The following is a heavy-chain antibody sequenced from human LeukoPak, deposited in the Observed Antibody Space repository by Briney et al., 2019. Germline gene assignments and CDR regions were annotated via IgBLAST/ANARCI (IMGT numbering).Heavy chain of an antibody. CDR3: AKDKVGSGGYQYYFDY. CDR1: GFTFDDYA. J-gene: IGHJ4*02. Sequence: GGSLRLSCAASGFTFDDYAMHWVRQAPRKGLEWVSLISGDGGSTYYADSVKGRFTISRDNSKNSLYLQMNSLRTEDTALYYCAKDKVGSGGYQYYFDYWGQGTLVTVSS. CDR2: ISGDGGST. V-gene: IGHV3-43*02. D-gene: IGHD3-22*01.